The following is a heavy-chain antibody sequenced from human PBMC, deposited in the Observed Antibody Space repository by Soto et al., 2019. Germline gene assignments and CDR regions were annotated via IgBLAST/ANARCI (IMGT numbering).Heavy chain of an antibody. J-gene: IGHJ4*02. V-gene: IGHV4-4*02. D-gene: IGHD3-10*02. CDR1: GGSISSSNW. CDR3: ARSVVRGVIITPYYFDY. CDR2: IYHSGST. Sequence: SETLSLTCAVSGGSISSSNWWSWVRQPPGKGLEWIGEIYHSGSTNYSPSLKSRVTISVDKSKNQFSLKLSSVTAADTAVYYCARSVVRGVIITPYYFDYWGQGTLVTVSS.